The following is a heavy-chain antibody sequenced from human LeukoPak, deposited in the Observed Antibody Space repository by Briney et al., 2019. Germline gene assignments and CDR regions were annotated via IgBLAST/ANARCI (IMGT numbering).Heavy chain of an antibody. CDR3: ASYSSTYSKAFDY. D-gene: IGHD3-22*01. Sequence: PSETLSLTCTVSGGSISSGGYYWSWIRQHPGKGLEWLGYIYYSGSTYYNPSLKSRVTISVDTSKNQFSMRLSSVTAADTAVYYCASYSSTYSKAFDYWGQGSLVTVSS. J-gene: IGHJ4*02. CDR1: GGSISSGGYY. CDR2: IYYSGST. V-gene: IGHV4-31*03.